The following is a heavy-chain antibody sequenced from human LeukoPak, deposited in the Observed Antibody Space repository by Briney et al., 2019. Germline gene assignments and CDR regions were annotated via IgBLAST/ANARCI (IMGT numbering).Heavy chain of an antibody. V-gene: IGHV3-9*03. J-gene: IGHJ4*02. CDR2: ISWNSGSI. CDR1: GISFDDYA. Sequence: GRSLRLSCAASGISFDDYAMHWVRQAPGKGLEWVSGISWNSGSIGYADSVKGRFTISRDNAKNSLYLQMNSLRAEDMALYYCAKATVTDVGYFDYWGQGTLVTVSS. D-gene: IGHD4-17*01. CDR3: AKATVTDVGYFDY.